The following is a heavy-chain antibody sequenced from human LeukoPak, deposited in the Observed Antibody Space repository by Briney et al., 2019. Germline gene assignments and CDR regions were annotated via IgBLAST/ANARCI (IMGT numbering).Heavy chain of an antibody. CDR3: ARETSFRYYDIWSGWDY. D-gene: IGHD3-3*01. J-gene: IGHJ4*02. CDR1: GDSVSSNSAA. CDR2: TFYRSKWYN. Sequence: SQTLSLTCAISGDSVSSNSAAWNWIWQSPSRGLEWLGRTFYRSKWYNDYAVSVKSRITINPDTSKNQVSLQLNSVTPEDTAVYYCARETSFRYYDIWSGWDYWGQGTLVTVSS. V-gene: IGHV6-1*01.